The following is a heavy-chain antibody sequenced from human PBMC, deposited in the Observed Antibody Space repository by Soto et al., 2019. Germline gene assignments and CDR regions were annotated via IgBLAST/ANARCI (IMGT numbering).Heavy chain of an antibody. CDR3: ARQFDYDTSGYYYAY. CDR2: IIPLFGTA. CDR1: GGTFNKYA. V-gene: IGHV1-69*13. D-gene: IGHD3-22*01. J-gene: IGHJ4*02. Sequence: ASVKVSCKASGGTFNKYAIDWVRQAPGQGLEWMGGIIPLFGTANYAQKFQGRVTITADEATSTAYMELSSLRSEDTAVYYCARQFDYDTSGYYYAYWGKGTLVTVSS.